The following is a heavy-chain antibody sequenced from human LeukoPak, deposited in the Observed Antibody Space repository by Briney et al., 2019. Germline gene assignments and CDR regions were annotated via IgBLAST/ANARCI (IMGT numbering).Heavy chain of an antibody. D-gene: IGHD3-16*01. Sequence: SETLSLTCAVSGGSISSSNWWSWVRQPPGKGLEWIGEIYHSGYTNYNPSLKSRVTISVDTSKNQFSLKLSSVTAADTAVYYCARETSQKGAHYMDVWGKGTTVTISS. CDR1: GGSISSSNW. CDR2: IYHSGYT. V-gene: IGHV4-4*02. CDR3: ARETSQKGAHYMDV. J-gene: IGHJ6*03.